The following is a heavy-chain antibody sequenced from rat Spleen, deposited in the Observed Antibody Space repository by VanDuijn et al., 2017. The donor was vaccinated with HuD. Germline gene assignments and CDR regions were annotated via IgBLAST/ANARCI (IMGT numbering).Heavy chain of an antibody. CDR3: TREGFSDTFFDY. J-gene: IGHJ2*01. D-gene: IGHD4-1*01. CDR1: GFSLNSNG. CDR2: ISSGGRT. V-gene: IGHV2S12*01. Sequence: QVELKESGPGLVQPSQTLSLTCNVSGFSLNSNGVSWVRQPPGKGLEWIAAISSGGRTYYNSVLKSRLSISRDTYKSQVFLKMNNLQTEDTAIYFCTREGFSDTFFDYWGQGVMVTVSS.